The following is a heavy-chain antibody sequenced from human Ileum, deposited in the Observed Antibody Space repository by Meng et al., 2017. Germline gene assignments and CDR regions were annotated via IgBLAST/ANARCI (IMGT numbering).Heavy chain of an antibody. V-gene: IGHV7-4-1*02. J-gene: IGHJ4*02. Sequence: LVQTGSGLTKPGASEKVSCTAPVYSCPIDRNNWLRQAPGQGLEWMGWINTNSGNPTYAHGFTGRFVFSLDTSVSTAYLHISSLMADDTAVYYCTRDAYSDCGRTNCFDYWGQGTLVTVSS. D-gene: IGHD2-2*01. CDR3: TRDAYSDCGRTNCFDY. CDR1: VYSCPIDR. CDR2: INTNSGNP.